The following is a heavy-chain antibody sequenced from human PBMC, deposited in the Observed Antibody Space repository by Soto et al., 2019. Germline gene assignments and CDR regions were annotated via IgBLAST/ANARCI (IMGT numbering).Heavy chain of an antibody. D-gene: IGHD2-21*02. Sequence: ASVKVSCKASGYTFTSYAMHWVRQAPGQRLEWMGWINAGNGNTKYSQNFHGRDTISRDTSASTAYMELSSLRSEDTAVYYCARSIVVVTAAAYWGQGTPVTVSS. CDR2: INAGNGNT. CDR1: GYTFTSYA. CDR3: ARSIVVVTAAAY. J-gene: IGHJ4*02. V-gene: IGHV1-3*01.